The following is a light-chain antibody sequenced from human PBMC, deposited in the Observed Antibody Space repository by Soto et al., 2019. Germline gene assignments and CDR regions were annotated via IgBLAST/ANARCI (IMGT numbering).Light chain of an antibody. CDR1: SGHSSYA. V-gene: IGLV4-69*01. Sequence: QPVLTQSPSASASLGASVKLTCTLSSGHSSYAIAWHQQQPEKGPRYLMKLNSDGSHTQGDGIPDRFSGSSSGAERYLTISSLQSEDEADYYCQTWGTDIKGVFGGGTKVTVL. CDR3: QTWGTDIKGV. J-gene: IGLJ2*01. CDR2: LNSDGSH.